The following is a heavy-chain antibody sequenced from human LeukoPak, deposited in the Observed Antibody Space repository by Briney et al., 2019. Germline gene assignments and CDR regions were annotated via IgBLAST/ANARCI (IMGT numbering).Heavy chain of an antibody. J-gene: IGHJ4*02. CDR2: IYYSGST. Sequence: SETLALTCNVCGVPNKCYYWSWMRQPPGKGLEWIGYIYYSGSTNYNPSLKSRVTISVDTSKNQFSLKLSSVTAADTAVYYCARRGIVGAIDYWGQGTLVTVSS. D-gene: IGHD1-26*01. CDR3: ARRGIVGAIDY. V-gene: IGHV4-59*08. CDR1: GVPNKCYY.